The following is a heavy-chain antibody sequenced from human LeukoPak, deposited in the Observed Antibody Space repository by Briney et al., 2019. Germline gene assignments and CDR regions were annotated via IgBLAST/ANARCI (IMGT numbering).Heavy chain of an antibody. J-gene: IGHJ6*03. D-gene: IGHD3-10*01. CDR3: ARDQGSGINYYYYYMDV. Sequence: GGSLRLSCVASGFTFINYWMSWVRQAPGKGPEWVANIKQDGSEKYYVDSVKGRFTISRDNAKNSLYLQMNSLRAEDTAVYYCARDQGSGINYYYYYMDVWGKGTTVTVSS. CDR1: GFTFINYW. CDR2: IKQDGSEK. V-gene: IGHV3-7*01.